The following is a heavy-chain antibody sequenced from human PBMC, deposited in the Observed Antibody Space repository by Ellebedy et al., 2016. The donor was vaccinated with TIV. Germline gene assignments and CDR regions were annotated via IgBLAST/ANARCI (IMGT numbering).Heavy chain of an antibody. CDR1: GFTFTSSA. J-gene: IGHJ6*02. V-gene: IGHV1-58*02. D-gene: IGHD3-16*02. CDR2: IVVGIGST. Sequence: ASVKVSCKASGFTFTSSAMQWVRQARGQRLEWIGWIVVGIGSTYYAQKLQGRVTMTTETSTSTAYMELRSLRSDDTAVYYCARGHDFVWGSYRLPDYWGQGTTVTVSS. CDR3: ARGHDFVWGSYRLPDY.